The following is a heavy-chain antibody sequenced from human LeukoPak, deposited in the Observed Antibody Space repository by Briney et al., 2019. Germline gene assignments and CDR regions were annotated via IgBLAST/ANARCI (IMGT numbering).Heavy chain of an antibody. V-gene: IGHV1-18*01. CDR3: ARAGTAGSSGRGTDAFDI. D-gene: IGHD6-19*01. Sequence: ASVKVSCKASGYTFTSYGISWVRQAPGQGLEWMGWISAYNGNTNYAQKLQGRVTMTTDTSTSTAYMELRSLRSDDTAVYYCARAGTAGSSGRGTDAFDIWGQGTMVTVSS. J-gene: IGHJ3*02. CDR2: ISAYNGNT. CDR1: GYTFTSYG.